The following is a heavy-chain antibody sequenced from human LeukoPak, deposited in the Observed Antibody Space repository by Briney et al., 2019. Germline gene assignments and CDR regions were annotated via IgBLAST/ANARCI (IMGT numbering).Heavy chain of an antibody. J-gene: IGHJ4*02. D-gene: IGHD6-19*01. V-gene: IGHV4-59*01. Sequence: SETLSLTCTVSGGSISTYYWSWIRQPPGKGLAWIGYIHYSGSTNYNPSLKSRVTISVDTSKNQFSLKLSSVTAADTAVYYCARETRRGGSGAYFWGQGTLVTVSS. CDR2: IHYSGST. CDR1: GGSISTYY. CDR3: ARETRRGGSGAYF.